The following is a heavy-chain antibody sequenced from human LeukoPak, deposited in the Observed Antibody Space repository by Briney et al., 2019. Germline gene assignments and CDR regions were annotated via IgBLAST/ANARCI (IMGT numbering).Heavy chain of an antibody. CDR3: ASRAGYDAFDI. CDR1: GYSISSGYY. Sequence: SETLSLTCTVSGYSISSGYYWGWIRQPPGKGLEWIGSIYHSGSTYYNPSLKSRVTISVDTSKNQFSLKLSSVTAADTAVYYCASRAGYDAFDIWGQGTMVTVSS. D-gene: IGHD1-14*01. CDR2: IYHSGST. J-gene: IGHJ3*02. V-gene: IGHV4-38-2*02.